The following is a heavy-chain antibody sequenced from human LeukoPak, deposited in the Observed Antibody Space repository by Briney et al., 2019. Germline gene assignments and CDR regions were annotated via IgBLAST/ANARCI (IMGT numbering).Heavy chain of an antibody. V-gene: IGHV1-69*06. D-gene: IGHD6-6*01. CDR2: IIPIFGTA. Sequence: SVKVSCKASGGTFSSYAISWVRQAPGQGLEWMGGIIPIFGTANYAQKFQGRVTITADKSTSTAYMELSSLRSEDTAVYYCARASIAARPSNSDAFDIWGQGTMVTVSS. CDR3: ARASIAARPSNSDAFDI. J-gene: IGHJ3*02. CDR1: GGTFSSYA.